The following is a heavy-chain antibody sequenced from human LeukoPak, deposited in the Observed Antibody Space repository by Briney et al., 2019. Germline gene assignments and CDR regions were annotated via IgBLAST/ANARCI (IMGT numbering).Heavy chain of an antibody. Sequence: GGSLRLSCAASGFTVSSYHMNWVRQAPGKGLQWVSVLYSDGATYYADSVKGRFTISRDNSRSTLYHQMNSLRAEDTAVYYYARHTHGGKYNWFDPWGQGTLVTVSS. CDR2: LYSDGAT. J-gene: IGHJ5*02. V-gene: IGHV3-66*04. D-gene: IGHD4-23*01. CDR1: GFTVSSYH. CDR3: ARHTHGGKYNWFDP.